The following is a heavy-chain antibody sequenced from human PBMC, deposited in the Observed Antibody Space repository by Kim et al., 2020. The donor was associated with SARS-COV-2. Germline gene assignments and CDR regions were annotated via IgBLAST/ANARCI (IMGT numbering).Heavy chain of an antibody. D-gene: IGHD3-16*02. V-gene: IGHV4-59*08. CDR3: ASSPLSRDYDYVWGSYPGRGTAFDY. CDR2: IYYSGST. CDR1: GGSISSYY. Sequence: SETLSLTCTVSGGSISSYYWSWIRQPPGKGLEWIGYIYYSGSTNYNPSLKSRVTISVDTSKNQFSLKLSSVTAADTAVYYCASSPLSRDYDYVWGSYPGRGTAFDYWGQGTLVTVSS. J-gene: IGHJ4*02.